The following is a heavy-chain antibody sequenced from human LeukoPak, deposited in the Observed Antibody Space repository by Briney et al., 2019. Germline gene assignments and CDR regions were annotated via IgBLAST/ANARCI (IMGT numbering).Heavy chain of an antibody. CDR3: ARGAYYYDSSGYPNWFDP. V-gene: IGHV1-69*04. CDR2: IIPIFGIA. J-gene: IGHJ5*02. D-gene: IGHD3-22*01. CDR1: GGTFSSYA. Sequence: SVKVSCKASGGTFSSYAISWVRQAPGQGLEWMGRIIPIFGIANYAQKFQGRVTITANKSTSTAYMELSSLRSEDTAVYYCARGAYYYDSSGYPNWFDPWGQGTLVTVSS.